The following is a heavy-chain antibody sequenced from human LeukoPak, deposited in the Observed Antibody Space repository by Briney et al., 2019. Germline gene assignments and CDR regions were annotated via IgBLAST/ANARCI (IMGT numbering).Heavy chain of an antibody. CDR3: ARGPSGYRRVFDY. J-gene: IGHJ4*02. CDR1: GYTFTSYA. D-gene: IGHD5-18*01. CDR2: INAGNGNT. V-gene: IGHV1-3*01. Sequence: ASVKVSCKASGYTFTSYAMHWVRQAPGQRLEWMGWINAGNGNTKYSQKFQGRVTITRDTSASKAYMAQSSLRSEDTAVYYCARGPSGYRRVFDYWGQGTLVTVSS.